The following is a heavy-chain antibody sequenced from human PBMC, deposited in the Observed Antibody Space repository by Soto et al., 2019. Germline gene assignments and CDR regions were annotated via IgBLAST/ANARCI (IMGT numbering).Heavy chain of an antibody. J-gene: IGHJ2*01. V-gene: IGHV2-26*01. CDR1: GFSLSNARMA. Sequence: QVTLKESGPVLVKPTETLTLTCTVSGFSLSNARMAVSWIRQPPGKALEWLAHIFSNDEKSYSTSLKSRLTTSKDTSKSQVVLTMTSMVPVDTAAYYCARGYSYGFGYFDLWGRGTLVTVSS. D-gene: IGHD5-18*01. CDR3: ARGYSYGFGYFDL. CDR2: IFSNDEK.